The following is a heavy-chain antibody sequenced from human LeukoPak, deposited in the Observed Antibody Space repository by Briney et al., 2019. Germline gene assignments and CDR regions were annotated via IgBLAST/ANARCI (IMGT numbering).Heavy chain of an antibody. CDR3: ARTVYYDILTGYYYYYMDV. V-gene: IGHV4-34*01. J-gene: IGHJ6*03. Sequence: SETLSFTCAVYGGSFSGYYWSWIRQPPGKGLEWIGEINHSGSTNYNPSLTSRVTISVDTSKNQFSLKLSSVTAADTAVYYCARTVYYDILTGYYYYYMDVWGKGTTVTVSS. CDR1: GGSFSGYY. D-gene: IGHD3-9*01. CDR2: INHSGST.